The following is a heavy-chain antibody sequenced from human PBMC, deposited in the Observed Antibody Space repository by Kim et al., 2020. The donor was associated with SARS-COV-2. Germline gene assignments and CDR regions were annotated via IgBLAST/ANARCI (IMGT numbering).Heavy chain of an antibody. CDR1: GGSISSSSYY. Sequence: SETLSLTCTVSGGSISSSSYYWGWIRQPPGKGLEWIGSIYYSGSTYYNPSLKSRVTISVDTSKNQFSLKLSSVTAADTAVYYCARDGPRGYSYGAFDYWGQGTLVTVSS. J-gene: IGHJ4*02. CDR2: IYYSGST. V-gene: IGHV4-39*07. CDR3: ARDGPRGYSYGAFDY. D-gene: IGHD5-18*01.